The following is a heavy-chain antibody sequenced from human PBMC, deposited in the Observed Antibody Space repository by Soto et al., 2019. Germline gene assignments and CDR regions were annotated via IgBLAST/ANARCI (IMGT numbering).Heavy chain of an antibody. V-gene: IGHV3-23*01. D-gene: IGHD3-22*01. CDR3: AKDGPYDSSGYDDAFDI. Sequence: EVQLLESGGGLVQPGGSLRLSCAAFGFTFSSYAMSWIRQAPGKGLEWVSAISGSGGSTYYADSVKGRFTISRDNSKNTLYLQMNSLRAEDTAVYYCAKDGPYDSSGYDDAFDIWGQGTMVTVSS. CDR2: ISGSGGST. J-gene: IGHJ3*02. CDR1: GFTFSSYA.